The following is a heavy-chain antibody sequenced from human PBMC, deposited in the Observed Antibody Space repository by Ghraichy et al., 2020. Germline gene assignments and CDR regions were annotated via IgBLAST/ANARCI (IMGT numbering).Heavy chain of an antibody. Sequence: GGSLRLSCAASGFTFTSYWIYWVRQAPGKGLVWVSRINNFGTTIDYADSVKGRFTISRDNAQKTAYLQMNSLRVEDTAVYYCVKGTHYYDSDSYSFGWGQGTQVTVSA. V-gene: IGHV3-74*01. J-gene: IGHJ4*02. CDR3: VKGTHYYDSDSYSFG. CDR2: INNFGTTI. CDR1: GFTFTSYW. D-gene: IGHD3-22*01.